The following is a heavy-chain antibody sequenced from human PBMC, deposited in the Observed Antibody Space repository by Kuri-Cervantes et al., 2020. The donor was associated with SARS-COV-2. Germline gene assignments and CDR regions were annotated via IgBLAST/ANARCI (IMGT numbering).Heavy chain of an antibody. CDR3: AKYYYGSGTQYAPDS. D-gene: IGHD3-10*01. CDR2: LNGRGGDI. J-gene: IGHJ4*02. V-gene: IGHV3-23*01. CDR1: GFSFSNFA. Sequence: GGSLRLSCAASGFSFSNFAMSWVRQPPGKGLQWVSALNGRGGDIQYADAVKGRFTTSRDNSRNTLYLQMNSLTAEDTAIYYCAKYYYGSGTQYAPDSWGQGTLVTVSS.